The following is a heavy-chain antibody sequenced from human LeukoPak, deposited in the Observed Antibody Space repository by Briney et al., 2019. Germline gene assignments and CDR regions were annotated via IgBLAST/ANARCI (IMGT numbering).Heavy chain of an antibody. CDR2: MQYDGSVK. CDR1: GFTFSNYG. Sequence: GGSLRLSCAASGFTFSNYGIHWVRQAPGKGLEWVTFMQYDGSVKFYADSVMGRFTISKDNSKNTLFLQMNSLRAEDTAVYFCAKAVIGTGGYFQHWGQGTLATVSS. J-gene: IGHJ1*01. CDR3: AKAVIGTGGYFQH. V-gene: IGHV3-30*02. D-gene: IGHD6-19*01.